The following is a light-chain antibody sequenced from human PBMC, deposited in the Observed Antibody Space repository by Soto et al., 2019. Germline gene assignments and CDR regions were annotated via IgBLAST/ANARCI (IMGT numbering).Light chain of an antibody. Sequence: EIVMTQSPATLSVSPGERATLSCRASQSVSSNLAWYQQKPGQAPRLLIYGASTRATGIPARFSGSGSGTEFTLPISSLQSEDFAVYCCQQYNNWPYTFGQGTKLEIK. CDR3: QQYNNWPYT. CDR2: GAS. J-gene: IGKJ2*01. CDR1: QSVSSN. V-gene: IGKV3-15*01.